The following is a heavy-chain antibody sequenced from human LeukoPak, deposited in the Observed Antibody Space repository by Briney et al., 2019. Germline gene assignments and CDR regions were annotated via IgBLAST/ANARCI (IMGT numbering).Heavy chain of an antibody. CDR3: ARGRNDYGEDSWFDP. J-gene: IGHJ5*02. Sequence: GASVKVSCKASGGTFSSYAISWVRQAPGQGLEWMGGIIPIFGTANYAQKFQGRVTITADKSTSTAYMELSSLRSEDTAVYYCARGRNDYGEDSWFDPWGQGTLVTVSS. V-gene: IGHV1-69*06. CDR1: GGTFSSYA. CDR2: IIPIFGTA. D-gene: IGHD4-17*01.